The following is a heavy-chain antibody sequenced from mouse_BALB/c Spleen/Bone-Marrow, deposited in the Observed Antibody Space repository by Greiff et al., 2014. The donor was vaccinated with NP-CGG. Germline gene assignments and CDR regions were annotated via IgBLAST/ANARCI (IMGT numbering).Heavy chain of an antibody. CDR3: ARLRRYYGYFDY. D-gene: IGHD1-1*01. CDR1: GFTFSSFG. V-gene: IGHV5-17*02. Sequence: EVNLVESGGGLVQPGGSRKLSCAASGFTFSSFGTHWVRQAPEKGLEWVAYISSGSSTIYYADTVKGRFTISRDNPKNTLFLQMTSLRSEDTAMYYCARLRRYYGYFDYWGQGTTLTVSS. CDR2: ISSGSSTI. J-gene: IGHJ2*01.